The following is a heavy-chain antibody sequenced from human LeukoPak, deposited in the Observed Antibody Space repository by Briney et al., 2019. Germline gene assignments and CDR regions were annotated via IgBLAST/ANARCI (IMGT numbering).Heavy chain of an antibody. CDR3: ARYGSSFGAADY. D-gene: IGHD6-13*01. Sequence: PSETLSLTCTVSGGSISSYYWSWIRQPPGKGLEWIGYIYYSGSTNYNPSLKSRVTISVDTSKNQFSLKLSSVTAADTAVYYCARYGSSFGAADYWGQGTLVTVSS. CDR2: IYYSGST. J-gene: IGHJ4*02. V-gene: IGHV4-59*08. CDR1: GGSISSYY.